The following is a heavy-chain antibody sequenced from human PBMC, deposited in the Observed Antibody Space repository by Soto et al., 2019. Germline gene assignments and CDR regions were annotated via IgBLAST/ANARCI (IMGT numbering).Heavy chain of an antibody. CDR3: ARRIFGRSGEYYFDY. V-gene: IGHV2-70*01. CDR1: GFSLSTSGVG. J-gene: IGHJ4*02. CDR2: IDWDDAK. Sequence: SGPTLVNPTQTLTLTCTFSGFSLSTSGVGVGWIRQPPGKALEWLALIDWDDAKYFNTSLKTRLTVSKDTSKTQVVLTMTNMDPVDTATYYCARRIFGRSGEYYFDYWGQGILVPVAS. D-gene: IGHD3-3*01.